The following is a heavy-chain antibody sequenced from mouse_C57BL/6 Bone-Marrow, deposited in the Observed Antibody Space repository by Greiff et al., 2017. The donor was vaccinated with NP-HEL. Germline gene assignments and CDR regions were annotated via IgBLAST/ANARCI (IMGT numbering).Heavy chain of an antibody. Sequence: VHVKQSGTVLARPGASVKMSCKTSGYTFTSYWMHWVKQRPGPGLEWIGAIYPGNSDTSYNQKFKGKAKLTAVTSASTAYMELSSLTNEDAAVYYCTIHYYGSSYGFAYWGQGTLVTVSA. D-gene: IGHD1-1*01. CDR1: GYTFTSYW. CDR2: IYPGNSDT. CDR3: TIHYYGSSYGFAY. J-gene: IGHJ3*01. V-gene: IGHV1-5*01.